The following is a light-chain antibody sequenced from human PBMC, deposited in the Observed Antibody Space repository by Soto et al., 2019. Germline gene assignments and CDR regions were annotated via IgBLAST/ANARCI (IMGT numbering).Light chain of an antibody. CDR2: GNS. V-gene: IGLV1-40*01. Sequence: QSVLTQPPSVSGAPGQRATISCTGSSSNIGAGYDVHWYQQLPGTAPKLLIYGNSNRPSGVPDRFSGSKSGTSASLAITGLQAEDEPDYYRQSYASSLSGYVFGTGTKVTVL. J-gene: IGLJ1*01. CDR3: QSYASSLSGYV. CDR1: SSNIGAGYD.